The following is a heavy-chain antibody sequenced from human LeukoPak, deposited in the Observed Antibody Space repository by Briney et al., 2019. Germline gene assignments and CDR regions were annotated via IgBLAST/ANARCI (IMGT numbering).Heavy chain of an antibody. Sequence: GGSLRLSCYTSGFTFNNYPMSWVRQAPGKGLEWVSAISNDGGGTYYADSVKGRFAISRDNSKNTLYLQMNSLRAEDTAVYYCVQEGPRGLAFDIWGQGTKVTVSS. CDR2: ISNDGGGT. J-gene: IGHJ3*02. CDR3: VQEGPRGLAFDI. CDR1: GFTFNNYP. V-gene: IGHV3-23*01.